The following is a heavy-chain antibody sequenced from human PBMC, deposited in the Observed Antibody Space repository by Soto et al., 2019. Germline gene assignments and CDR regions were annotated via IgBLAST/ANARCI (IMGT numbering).Heavy chain of an antibody. Sequence: QVQLVESGGGVVQPGRSLRLSCAASGFIFSSYAMHWVRQAPGKGLEWVAVISFDGSNKYYADSVKGRFTISRDNSRNTLYLQMNSLRAEDTAVYYCASGLDSKTEWSSFDYWGQGTLVTVSS. J-gene: IGHJ4*02. CDR3: ASGLDSKTEWSSFDY. CDR2: ISFDGSNK. V-gene: IGHV3-30-3*01. D-gene: IGHD3-3*01. CDR1: GFIFSSYA.